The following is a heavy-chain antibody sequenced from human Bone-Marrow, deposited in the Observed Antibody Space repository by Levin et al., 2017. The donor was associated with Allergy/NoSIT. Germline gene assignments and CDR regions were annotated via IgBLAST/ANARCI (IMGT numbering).Heavy chain of an antibody. Sequence: LSLTCDASGFTFSSYGIIWVRQAPGKGLEWVSYIGGDNYTKYYADSVKGRFTISRDNVKKSLYLQMNSLRGEDMAVYYCAREGSWSSTWLGNYYFDYWGQGTLVTVSS. D-gene: IGHD6-13*01. J-gene: IGHJ4*02. CDR2: IGGDNYTK. V-gene: IGHV3-48*01. CDR1: GFTFSSYG. CDR3: AREGSWSSTWLGNYYFDY.